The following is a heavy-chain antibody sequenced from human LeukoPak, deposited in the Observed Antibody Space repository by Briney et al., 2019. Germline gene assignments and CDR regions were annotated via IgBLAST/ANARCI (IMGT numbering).Heavy chain of an antibody. Sequence: PGGSLRLSCAAPGFTFSSYWLNWVRQAPGKGLEWVASIKQDGSEKYYVDSVKGRFTIFRDNARNSLYLQMNSLRAEDTAVYYCASHSYGYNHWGQGTLVIVSS. CDR2: IKQDGSEK. V-gene: IGHV3-7*01. J-gene: IGHJ5*02. CDR3: ASHSYGYNH. CDR1: GFTFSSYW. D-gene: IGHD3-16*01.